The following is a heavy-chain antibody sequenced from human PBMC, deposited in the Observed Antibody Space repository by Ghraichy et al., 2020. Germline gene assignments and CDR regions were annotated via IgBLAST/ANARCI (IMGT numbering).Heavy chain of an antibody. J-gene: IGHJ6*02. CDR1: GGSISSSSYY. CDR3: ARQGWDYGDYGLTIYYYYYGMDV. Sequence: SETLSLTCTVSGGSISSSSYYWGWIRQPPGKGLEWIGSIYYSGSTYYNPSLKSRVTISVDTSKNQFSLKLSSVTAADTAVYYCARQGWDYGDYGLTIYYYYYGMDVWGQGTTVTVSS. V-gene: IGHV4-39*01. CDR2: IYYSGST. D-gene: IGHD4-17*01.